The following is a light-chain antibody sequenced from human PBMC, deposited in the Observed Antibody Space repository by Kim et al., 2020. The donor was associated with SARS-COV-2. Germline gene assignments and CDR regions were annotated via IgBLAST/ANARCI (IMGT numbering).Light chain of an antibody. CDR3: QHIYSAPYT. CDR2: AAS. CDR1: QNIGSY. V-gene: IGKV1-39*01. J-gene: IGKJ2*01. Sequence: DIQMTQSPSSLSASVGDRVTITCRAGQNIGSYLNWYQHKPGKAPKLLIYAASSLQSGVPSRFSGSRSGTDFTLTISSLQPEDFATYYCQHIYSAPYTFAQGTKVDIK.